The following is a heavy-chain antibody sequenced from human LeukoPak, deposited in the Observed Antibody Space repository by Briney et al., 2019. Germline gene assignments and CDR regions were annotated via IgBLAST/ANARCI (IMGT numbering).Heavy chain of an antibody. D-gene: IGHD2-2*01. Sequence: PSETLSLTCSVSGGSISSYYWSWIRQPPGKGLEWIGSIYYSGSTYYNPSLKSRVTISVDTSKNQFSLKLSSVTAADTAVYYCARGGRSLGVVVVVPAAGSSGYFDYWGQGTLVTVSS. CDR1: GGSISSYY. CDR2: IYYSGST. V-gene: IGHV4-59*12. CDR3: ARGGRSLGVVVVVPAAGSSGYFDY. J-gene: IGHJ4*02.